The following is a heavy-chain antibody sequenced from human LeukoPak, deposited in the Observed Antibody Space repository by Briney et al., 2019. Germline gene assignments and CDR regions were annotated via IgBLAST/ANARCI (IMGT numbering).Heavy chain of an antibody. V-gene: IGHV4-39*07. Sequence: SETLSLSCTVSGGSLSSSSYYWGWIRQPPGKGLEWIGSIYYSGSTYYNPSLKSRVTISVDRSKNQFSLKLSSVTAADTAVYYCATEGAEYYDILTGPFDYWGQGTLVTVSS. CDR3: ATEGAEYYDILTGPFDY. CDR1: GGSLSSSSYY. CDR2: IYYSGST. D-gene: IGHD3-9*01. J-gene: IGHJ4*02.